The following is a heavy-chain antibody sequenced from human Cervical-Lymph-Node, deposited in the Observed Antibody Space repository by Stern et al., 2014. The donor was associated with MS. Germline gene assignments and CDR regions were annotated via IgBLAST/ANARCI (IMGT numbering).Heavy chain of an antibody. J-gene: IGHJ4*02. CDR3: ARGGEEWELYFDY. CDR1: GGSVSSGSYS. CDR2: IYYSGST. Sequence: VQLVQSGPGLVKPSETLSLTCTVSGGSVSSGSYSWSWLPQPPGQGLEWIGNIYYSGSTNYNPSIKSRVTISVDTSKNQFSLKLSSVTAADTAVYYCARGGEEWELYFDYWGQGTLVTVSS. D-gene: IGHD1-26*01. V-gene: IGHV4-61*01.